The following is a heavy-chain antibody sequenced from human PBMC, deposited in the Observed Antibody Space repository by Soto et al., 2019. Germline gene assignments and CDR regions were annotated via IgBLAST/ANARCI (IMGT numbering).Heavy chain of an antibody. J-gene: IGHJ6*02. V-gene: IGHV4-39*02. D-gene: IGHD3-10*01. CDR3: ARDIGQYGYGMDV. CDR2: IYYSGST. Sequence: SETLSLTCTVSGGSISSSSYYWGWIRQPPGKGLEWIGSIYYSGSTYYNPSLKSRVTISVDTSKNQFSLKLSSVTAADTAVYYCARDIGQYGYGMDVWRQGTTVTVSS. CDR1: GGSISSSSYY.